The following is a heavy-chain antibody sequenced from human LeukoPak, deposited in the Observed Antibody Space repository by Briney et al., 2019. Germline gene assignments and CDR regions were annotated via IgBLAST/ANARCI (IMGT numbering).Heavy chain of an antibody. V-gene: IGHV3-48*03. CDR1: GFTFSSYE. CDR3: ARGGVGSSWPYYYYYMDV. CDR2: ISSSGSTI. J-gene: IGHJ6*03. D-gene: IGHD6-13*01. Sequence: QPGGSLRLSCAASGFTFSSYEMNWVRQAPGKGLEWVSYISSSGSTIYYADSVKGRFTISRDNAKNSLYLQMSSLRAEDTAVYYCARGGVGSSWPYYYYYMDVWGKGTTVTISS.